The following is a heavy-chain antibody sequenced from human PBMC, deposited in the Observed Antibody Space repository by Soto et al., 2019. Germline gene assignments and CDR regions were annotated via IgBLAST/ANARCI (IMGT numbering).Heavy chain of an antibody. D-gene: IGHD2-15*01. Sequence: SETLSLTCTVSGGSISSGDYYRSWIRQPPGKGLEWIGYIFYSESTYYNPSLKSRVIIAVDMSKNQFSLNLSSVTAADTDVYYCDRDKGSDCSSGSCYPDAFDIWGQGTMVTVS. J-gene: IGHJ3*02. CDR3: DRDKGSDCSSGSCYPDAFDI. CDR1: GGSISSGDYY. CDR2: IFYSEST. V-gene: IGHV4-30-4*01.